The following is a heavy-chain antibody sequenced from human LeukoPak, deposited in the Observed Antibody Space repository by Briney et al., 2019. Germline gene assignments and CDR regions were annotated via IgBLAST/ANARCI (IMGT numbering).Heavy chain of an antibody. CDR3: ARYGSGSYYYYYYYMDV. Sequence: GGSLRLSCAASGFTFSSYGMNWVRQAPGKGLEWVSSISSSSSYIYYADSVKGRFTISRDNAKNSLYLQMNSLRAEDTAVYYCARYGSGSYYYYYYYMDVWGKGTTVTVSS. J-gene: IGHJ6*03. CDR1: GFTFSSYG. D-gene: IGHD3-10*01. V-gene: IGHV3-21*01. CDR2: ISSSSSYI.